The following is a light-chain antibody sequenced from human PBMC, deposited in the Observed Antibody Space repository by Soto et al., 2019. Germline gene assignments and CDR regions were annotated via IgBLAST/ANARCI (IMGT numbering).Light chain of an antibody. J-gene: IGKJ4*01. CDR3: QQYGSSPPST. CDR2: GAS. Sequence: EIVLTQSPGTLSLSPGERATLSCRASQSVSSSYLAWYQQKPGQAPSLLIYGASSRATGIRDRFSGSGSGTDFTLTISRLEPEDFAVYYCQQYGSSPPSTFGGGTKVDNK. V-gene: IGKV3-20*01. CDR1: QSVSSSY.